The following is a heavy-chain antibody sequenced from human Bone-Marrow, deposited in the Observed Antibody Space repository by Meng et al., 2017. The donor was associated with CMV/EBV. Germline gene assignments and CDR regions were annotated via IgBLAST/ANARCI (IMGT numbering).Heavy chain of an antibody. Sequence: LSLTCAASGFTFSDYYMSWIRQAPGKGLEWVSYISSSGSTIYYADSVKGRFTISRDNAKNSLYLQMNSLRAEDTAVYYCARDLIAAAGSDYWGQGTLVTVSS. CDR2: ISSSGSTI. V-gene: IGHV3-11*04. CDR1: GFTFSDYY. CDR3: ARDLIAAAGSDY. J-gene: IGHJ4*02. D-gene: IGHD6-13*01.